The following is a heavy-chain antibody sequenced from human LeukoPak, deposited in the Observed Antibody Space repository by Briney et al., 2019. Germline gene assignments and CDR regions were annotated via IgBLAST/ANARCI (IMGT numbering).Heavy chain of an antibody. J-gene: IGHJ4*02. CDR3: AKDPTHYRVWDYYETIGLSY. Sequence: PGGSLRLSCAASGFTFSSYAMHWVRQAPGKGLEWVALISYDGSNKYYADSVKARFIISGDNSKNTLNLQMNSLRAEDTAVYYCAKDPTHYRVWDYYETIGLSYWGQGTLVTVSS. CDR2: ISYDGSNK. V-gene: IGHV3-30*04. CDR1: GFTFSSYA. D-gene: IGHD3-22*01.